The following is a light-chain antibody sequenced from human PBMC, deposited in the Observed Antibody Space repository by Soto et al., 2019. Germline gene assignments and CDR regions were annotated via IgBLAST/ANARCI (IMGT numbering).Light chain of an antibody. Sequence: EIVLTPTPGTLSFSPVERATLSCRASQSVTSSHLAWYQPKPGQAPRLLIYGASTRATGIPARFSGSGSGTEFTLTIRSLQSEDFAVYYCQQYNNWPPITFGQGTRLEIK. CDR1: QSVTSSH. J-gene: IGKJ5*01. V-gene: IGKV3-15*01. CDR2: GAS. CDR3: QQYNNWPPIT.